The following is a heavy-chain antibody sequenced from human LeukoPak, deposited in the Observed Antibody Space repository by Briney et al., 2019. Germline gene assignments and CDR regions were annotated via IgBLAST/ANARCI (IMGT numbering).Heavy chain of an antibody. V-gene: IGHV4-34*01. Sequence: KPSETLSLTCAVYGGSFSGYYWSWIRQPPGKGLEWIGEINHSGSTNYNPSLKSRVTISVDTSKNQFSLKLSSVTAADTAVYYCARFTAGSGSHQSIDYWGQGTLVTVSS. D-gene: IGHD1-26*01. CDR1: GGSFSGYY. CDR2: INHSGST. J-gene: IGHJ4*02. CDR3: ARFTAGSGSHQSIDY.